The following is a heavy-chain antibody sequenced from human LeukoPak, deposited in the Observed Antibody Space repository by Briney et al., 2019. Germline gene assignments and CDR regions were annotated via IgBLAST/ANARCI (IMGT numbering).Heavy chain of an antibody. CDR2: IIPIFGTA. CDR1: GGTFSSYA. J-gene: IGHJ4*02. V-gene: IGHV1-69*13. D-gene: IGHD6-13*01. Sequence: SVNVSCTASGGTFSSYAISWVRQAPGQGLEWMGGIIPIFGTANYAQKFQGRVTITADESTSTAYMELSSLRSEDTAVYYCAREYSSSWYGAGYFDYWGQGTLVTVSS. CDR3: AREYSSSWYGAGYFDY.